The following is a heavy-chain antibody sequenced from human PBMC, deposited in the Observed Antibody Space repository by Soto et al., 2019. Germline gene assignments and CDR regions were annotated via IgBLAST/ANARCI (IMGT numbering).Heavy chain of an antibody. CDR1: GFSLSTTGMG. V-gene: IGHV2-5*02. CDR2: IYWDDDS. CDR3: ARRYYDTLTGLPYYFDS. D-gene: IGHD3-9*01. J-gene: IGHJ4*02. Sequence: QVTLKEAGPTLLKPTQTLTLTCTFSGFSLSTTGMGVGWIRQPPGKALEWLALIYWDDDSRHSPSLKSRLTITKDPSKNQVVLTITNMDPVDTATYYCARRYYDTLTGLPYYFDSWGQGTLVTVSS.